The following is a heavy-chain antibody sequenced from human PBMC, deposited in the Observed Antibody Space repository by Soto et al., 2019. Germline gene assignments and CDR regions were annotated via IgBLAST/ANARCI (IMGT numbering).Heavy chain of an antibody. CDR2: INHSGST. J-gene: IGHJ5*02. Sequence: QVQLQQWGAGLLKPSETLSLTCAVYGGSFSGYYWSWIRQPPGKGLERIGEINHSGSTNYNPSLKSRVTISVDTSKNQFSLKLSSVTAADTAVYYCARGRIGVRFFSPKAYNWFDPWGQGTLVTVSS. CDR1: GGSFSGYY. CDR3: ARGRIGVRFFSPKAYNWFDP. V-gene: IGHV4-34*01. D-gene: IGHD3-3*01.